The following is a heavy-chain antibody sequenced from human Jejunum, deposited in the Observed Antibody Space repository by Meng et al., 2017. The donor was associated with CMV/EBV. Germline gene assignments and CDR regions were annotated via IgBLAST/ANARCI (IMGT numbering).Heavy chain of an antibody. V-gene: IGHV4-39*07. Sequence: HLQLQESGPGPVKPSEPLSLTCTVSGGSISSSSYYWGWIRQPPGKGLEWIGSMYYSGSTYYNPSLKSRVTISVDTSKNQFSLKLSSVTAADTAVYYCARVGYDSSGYYRALLDYWGQGTLVTVSS. CDR2: MYYSGST. CDR1: GGSISSSSYY. D-gene: IGHD3-22*01. CDR3: ARVGYDSSGYYRALLDY. J-gene: IGHJ4*02.